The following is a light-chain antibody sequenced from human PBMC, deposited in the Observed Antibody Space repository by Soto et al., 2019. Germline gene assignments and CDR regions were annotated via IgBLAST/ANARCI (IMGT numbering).Light chain of an antibody. CDR2: DAS. CDR3: QQYNSYLFT. V-gene: IGKV1-5*01. CDR1: QSISSW. Sequence: DIQMTQSPSTLSASVGDRVTITCRASQSISSWLAWYQQKPGKAPNLLIYDASTLKSGVPSRFSGSGSGTEFTLTISSLQPDDFATYYGQQYNSYLFTFGPGTKVDIK. J-gene: IGKJ3*01.